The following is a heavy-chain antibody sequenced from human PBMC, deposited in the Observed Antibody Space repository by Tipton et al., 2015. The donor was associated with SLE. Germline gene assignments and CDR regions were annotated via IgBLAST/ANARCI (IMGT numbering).Heavy chain of an antibody. CDR3: ARHKWISPWSASDI. CDR2: IYYGGNT. J-gene: IGHJ3*02. D-gene: IGHD5-12*01. V-gene: IGHV4-61*08. CDR1: RGSISRGGYY. Sequence: TLSLTCTVSRGSISRGGYYWSWFRPHPGKGLEWIGYIYYGGNTNYNPSLQSRVTISGDSSKNQLSLKLRSVTAADTAVYFCARHKWISPWSASDIWGQGTMVTISS.